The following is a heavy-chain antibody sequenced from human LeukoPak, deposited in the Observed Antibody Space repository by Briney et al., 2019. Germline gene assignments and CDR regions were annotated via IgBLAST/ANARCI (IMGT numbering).Heavy chain of an antibody. CDR3: AGYSGDGDGFPYWFDP. D-gene: IGHD2-21*01. Sequence: SETLSLTCNVSGASISSHYWSWIRQSPGRGLEWIGFFYNSGSFNYNPSFKSRVAMSTDTSKNQFSLTLSSVPAADTALSYCAGYSGDGDGFPYWFDPWGQGTLVTVSS. V-gene: IGHV4-59*11. CDR1: GASISSHY. J-gene: IGHJ5*02. CDR2: FYNSGSF.